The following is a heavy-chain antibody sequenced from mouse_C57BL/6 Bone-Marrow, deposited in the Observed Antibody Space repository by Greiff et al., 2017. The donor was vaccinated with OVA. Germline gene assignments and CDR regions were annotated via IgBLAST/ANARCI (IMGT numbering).Heavy chain of an antibody. CDR2: INPSTGGT. D-gene: IGHD2-2*01. J-gene: IGHJ1*03. CDR3: ARKGYYWYFDV. V-gene: IGHV1-42*01. CDR1: GYSFTGYY. Sequence: VQLQQSGPELVKPGASVKISCKASGYSFTGYYMNWVKQSPEKSLEWIGEINPSTGGTTYTQKFKAKATLTVDKSSSTAYMQRKSLTSEDSAVYYCARKGYYWYFDVWGTGTTVTVSS.